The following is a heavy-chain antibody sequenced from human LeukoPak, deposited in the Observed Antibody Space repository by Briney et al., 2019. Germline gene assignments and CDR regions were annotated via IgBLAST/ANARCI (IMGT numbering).Heavy chain of an antibody. V-gene: IGHV4-34*01. J-gene: IGHJ5*02. Sequence: SETLSLTCTVSGGSISSYYWSWIRQHPGKGLEWIGEINHSGSTNYNPSLKSRVTISVDTSKNQFSLKLSSVTAADTAVYYCARGRDYYDSSGYYRFDPWGQGTLVTVSS. CDR2: INHSGST. D-gene: IGHD3-22*01. CDR1: GGSISSYY. CDR3: ARGRDYYDSSGYYRFDP.